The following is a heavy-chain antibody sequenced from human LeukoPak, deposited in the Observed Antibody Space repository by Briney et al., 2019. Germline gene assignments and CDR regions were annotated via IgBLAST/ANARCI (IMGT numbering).Heavy chain of an antibody. CDR1: GYSFNTYW. CDR2: IYPGDSDT. V-gene: IGHV5-51*01. CDR3: ARRASSSWANNWFDP. Sequence: GESLKISCKGSGYSFNTYWIGWVRQMPGKGLEWMGIIYPGDSDTKYSPSFQGQVTISADKSISTAYLQWSSLKASDTAMYYCARRASSSWANNWFDPWGQGTLVTVSS. D-gene: IGHD2-2*01. J-gene: IGHJ5*02.